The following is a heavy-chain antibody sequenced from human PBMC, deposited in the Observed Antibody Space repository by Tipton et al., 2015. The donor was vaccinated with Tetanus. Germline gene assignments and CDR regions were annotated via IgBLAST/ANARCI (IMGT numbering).Heavy chain of an antibody. CDR2: ISVYNGNT. V-gene: IGHV1-18*01. CDR3: ARVPTNPLAVDRPTDY. Sequence: QSGAEVKKPGSSVTVSCKASGYTFNTFGISWVRQAPGQGLEWMGWISVYNGNTNYGQNVQGRVTMTTDTPTSTAYMELRSLRSDDTAVYYCARVPTNPLAVDRPTDYWGQGTLVTVSS. J-gene: IGHJ4*02. CDR1: GYTFNTFG. D-gene: IGHD6-19*01.